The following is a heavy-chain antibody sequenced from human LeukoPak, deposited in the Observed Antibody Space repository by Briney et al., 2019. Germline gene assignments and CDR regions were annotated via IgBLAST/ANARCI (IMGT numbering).Heavy chain of an antibody. J-gene: IGHJ4*02. CDR1: GDSVSSNSAA. CDR2: TYYRSKWYN. Sequence: SQTLSLTCAISGDSVSSNSAAWNWIRQSPSRGLEWLGRTYYRSKWYNDYAVSVKSRITINPDTSKNQFSLQLNSVTPEDTAVYYCARDLPPLYYYGSGSSYFDYWGQGTLVTVSS. CDR3: ARDLPPLYYYGSGSSYFDY. D-gene: IGHD3-10*01. V-gene: IGHV6-1*01.